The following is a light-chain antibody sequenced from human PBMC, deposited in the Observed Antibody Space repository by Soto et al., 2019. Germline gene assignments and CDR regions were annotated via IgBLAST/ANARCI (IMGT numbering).Light chain of an antibody. J-gene: IGKJ5*01. CDR1: QDIGNY. V-gene: IGKV1-33*01. CDR3: QQYYNVPIT. Sequence: DIQMTQSPSSLSASVGDRVTITFQASQDIGNYLNWYQQRPGKAPKLLILDASSLDTGVPSRFSGSGSGTDFTFTISSLQSEEIATYYCQQYYNVPITFGQGTRLEIK. CDR2: DAS.